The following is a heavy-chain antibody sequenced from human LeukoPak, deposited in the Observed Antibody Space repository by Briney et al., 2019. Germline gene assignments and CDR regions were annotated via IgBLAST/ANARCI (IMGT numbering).Heavy chain of an antibody. J-gene: IGHJ4*02. D-gene: IGHD2-21*02. CDR2: IYYSGST. Sequence: SETLSLTCTVSGGSISSYYWSWIRQPPGKGLEWIGCIYYSGSTNYNPSLKSRVTISVDTSKNQFSLKLRSVTAADTAVYYCARGVGVVTPFDYWGQGTLVTVSS. V-gene: IGHV4-59*01. CDR1: GGSISSYY. CDR3: ARGVGVVTPFDY.